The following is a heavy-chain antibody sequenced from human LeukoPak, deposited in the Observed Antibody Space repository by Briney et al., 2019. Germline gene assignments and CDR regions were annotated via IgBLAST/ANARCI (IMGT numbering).Heavy chain of an antibody. D-gene: IGHD6-19*01. Sequence: ASVKVSCKASGYTFTGYYMHWVRQALGQGLEWMGWINPNSGGTNYAQKFQGRVTMTRDTSISTAYMELSRLRSDDTAVYYCARDRSQWPHSYNWFDPWGQGTLVTVSS. CDR3: ARDRSQWPHSYNWFDP. J-gene: IGHJ5*02. V-gene: IGHV1-2*02. CDR2: INPNSGGT. CDR1: GYTFTGYY.